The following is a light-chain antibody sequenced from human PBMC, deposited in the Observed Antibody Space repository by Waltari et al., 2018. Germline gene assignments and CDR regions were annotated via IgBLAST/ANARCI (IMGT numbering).Light chain of an antibody. J-gene: IGKJ1*01. Sequence: EIMLTHSPGTLSLSPGERATLSCRASQSISGFLAWYQQKPGQAPRLHIYDASSRATGIPDRFSGSGSGTDFSITISRLEPEDIAVYYCQKYGSLPATFGQGTKVEIK. CDR1: QSISGF. V-gene: IGKV3-20*01. CDR3: QKYGSLPAT. CDR2: DAS.